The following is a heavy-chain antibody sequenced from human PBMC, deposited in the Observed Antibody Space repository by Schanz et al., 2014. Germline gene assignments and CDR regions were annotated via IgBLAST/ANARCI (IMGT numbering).Heavy chain of an antibody. J-gene: IGHJ6*02. V-gene: IGHV1-18*01. CDR3: ARENKDYDSILNKFFHYGLDL. Sequence: QVQLVQSGAEVKKPGASVKVSCKASGYTFTFTTYGISWVRQVPGQGLEWMGWINTYNGNTNYAQKFQGRVTMTTDTSTSTAYMELRSLRSDDTAVYYCARENKDYDSILNKFFHYGLDLWGQGTTVTVSS. CDR1: GYTFTFTTYG. CDR2: INTYNGNT. D-gene: IGHD3-3*02.